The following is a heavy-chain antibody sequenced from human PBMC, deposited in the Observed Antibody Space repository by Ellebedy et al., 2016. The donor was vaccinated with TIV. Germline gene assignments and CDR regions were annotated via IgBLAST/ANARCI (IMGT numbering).Heavy chain of an antibody. Sequence: GESLKISXAASGFTFSSYGMHWVRQAPGNGLEWVAVISYDGSNKYYADSVKGRFTISRDNSKNTLYLQMNSLRAEDTAVYYCAKAMGYYGSGSPLASDGMDVWGQGTTVTVSS. V-gene: IGHV3-30*18. J-gene: IGHJ6*02. CDR3: AKAMGYYGSGSPLASDGMDV. CDR1: GFTFSSYG. D-gene: IGHD3-10*01. CDR2: ISYDGSNK.